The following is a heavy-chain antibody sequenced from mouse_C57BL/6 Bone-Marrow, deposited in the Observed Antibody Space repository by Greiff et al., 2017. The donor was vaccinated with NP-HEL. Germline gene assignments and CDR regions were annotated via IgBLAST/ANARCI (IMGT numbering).Heavy chain of an antibody. V-gene: IGHV1-26*01. CDR2: INPNNGGT. CDR1: GYTFTDYY. Sequence: EVQLQQSGPELVKPGASVKISCKASGYTFTDYYMNWVKQSPGKSLEWIGDINPNNGGTSYNQKFKGKATLTVDKSSSTAYMELRSLTSEDSAVYYCAREDYYGPWGQGTLVTVSA. CDR3: AREDYYGP. D-gene: IGHD1-1*01. J-gene: IGHJ3*01.